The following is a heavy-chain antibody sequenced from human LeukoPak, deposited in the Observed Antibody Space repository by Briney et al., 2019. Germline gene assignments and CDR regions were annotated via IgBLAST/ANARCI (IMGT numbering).Heavy chain of an antibody. CDR3: AKDVYSSGWSQREYFDY. V-gene: IGHV3-23*01. D-gene: IGHD6-19*01. CDR1: GFTFSSYA. J-gene: IGHJ4*02. Sequence: GGSLRLSCAASGFTFSSYAMSWVRQAPGKGLEWVSAISGSGGSTYYADSVKGRFTISRDNSKNTLYLQMNSLRAEDTAVYYCAKDVYSSGWSQREYFDYWGQGTLVTVSS. CDR2: ISGSGGST.